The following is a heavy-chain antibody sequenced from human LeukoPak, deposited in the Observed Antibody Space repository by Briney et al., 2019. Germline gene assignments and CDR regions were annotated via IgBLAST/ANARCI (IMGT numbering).Heavy chain of an antibody. J-gene: IGHJ4*02. Sequence: ASVTVSCKASGYTFTNYGISWVRQAPGQGLEWMGWINPYNGNTKYAQKFQGRVTMTTDTSASTAYMELRSLRSDDTAVYYCASTYCSDGSCYWFSLDYWGQGTLVTVSS. D-gene: IGHD2-15*01. CDR3: ASTYCSDGSCYWFSLDY. CDR2: INPYNGNT. V-gene: IGHV1-18*01. CDR1: GYTFTNYG.